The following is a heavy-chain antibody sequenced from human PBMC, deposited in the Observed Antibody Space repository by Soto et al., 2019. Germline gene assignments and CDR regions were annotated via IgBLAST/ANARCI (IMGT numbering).Heavy chain of an antibody. J-gene: IGHJ4*02. V-gene: IGHV3-23*01. CDR2: ISVGGGYT. D-gene: IGHD2-8*01. CDR3: TKGGLCINDCRTAPD. Sequence: GGSLRLSCAASGFTFSSYAMSWVRQAPGKGLEWVSLISVGGGYTYYADSVKGRFTISRDNSKNTLYLQMNSLRVEDTAVYYCTKGGLCINDCRTAPDWGQGTLVTVSS. CDR1: GFTFSSYA.